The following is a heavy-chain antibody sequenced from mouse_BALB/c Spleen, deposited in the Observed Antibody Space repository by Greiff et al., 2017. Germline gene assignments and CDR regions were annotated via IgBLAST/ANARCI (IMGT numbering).Heavy chain of an antibody. D-gene: IGHD2-3*01. CDR2: ISTYYGDA. Sequence: VQLQQSGAELVRPGVSVKISCKGSGYTFTDYAMHWVKQSHAKSLEWIGVISTYYGDASYNQKFKGKATMTVDKSSSTAYMELARLTSEDSAIYYCARGIDGYYVDYWGQGTTLTVSS. CDR1: GYTFTDYA. J-gene: IGHJ2*01. CDR3: ARGIDGYYVDY. V-gene: IGHV1S137*01.